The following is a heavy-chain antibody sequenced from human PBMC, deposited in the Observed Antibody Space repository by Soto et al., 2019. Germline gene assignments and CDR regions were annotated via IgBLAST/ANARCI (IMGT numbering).Heavy chain of an antibody. D-gene: IGHD3-10*01. CDR3: ARDRKGVRDMDV. V-gene: IGHV4-39*02. CDR2: IYYSGST. CDR1: GGSISSSSYY. J-gene: IGHJ6*03. Sequence: SETLSLTCTVSGGSISSSSYYWGWIRQPPGKGLEWIGSIYYSGSTYYNPSLKSRVTISVDTSKNQFSLKLSSVTAADTAVYYCARDRKGVRDMDVWGKGTTVTVS.